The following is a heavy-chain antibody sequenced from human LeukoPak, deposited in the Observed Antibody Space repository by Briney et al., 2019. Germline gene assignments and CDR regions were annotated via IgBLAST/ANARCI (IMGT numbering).Heavy chain of an antibody. CDR3: ARVPFTMVRGVIGDY. V-gene: IGHV3-21*01. J-gene: IGHJ4*02. CDR2: ISSSSSYI. CDR1: GFTFSGSG. D-gene: IGHD3-10*01. Sequence: GSLRLSCAASGFTFSGSGMHWVRPAPGKGLEWVSSISSSSSYIYYADSVKGRFTISRDNAKNSLYLQMNSLRAEDTAVYYCARVPFTMVRGVIGDYWGQGTLVTVSS.